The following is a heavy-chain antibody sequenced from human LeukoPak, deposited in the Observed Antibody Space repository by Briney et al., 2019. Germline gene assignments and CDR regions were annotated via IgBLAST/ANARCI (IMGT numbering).Heavy chain of an antibody. CDR1: GFTFSGYA. J-gene: IGHJ4*02. CDR3: AKDRPDIVVVVADLDY. V-gene: IGHV3-23*01. Sequence: PGGSLRLSCAASGFTFSGYAMSWVRQAPGKGLEWVSAISGSGGSTYYADSVKGRFTISKDNSKNTLYLQMNSLRAEDTAVYHCAKDRPDIVVVVADLDYWGQGTLVTVSS. CDR2: ISGSGGST. D-gene: IGHD2-15*01.